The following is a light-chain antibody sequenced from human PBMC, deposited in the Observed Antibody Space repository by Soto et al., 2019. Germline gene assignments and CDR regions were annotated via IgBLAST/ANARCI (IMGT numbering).Light chain of an antibody. CDR3: QQYNTYPLT. Sequence: DIQMTQSPSTLSASVGDRVTITCRASQSISTWLAWYQQKPGKAPKLLIYKASSLEGGVPSRFGGSGSGTLFNITISSLHPDDFATYYCQQYNTYPLTFGGGNTVDIQ. CDR1: QSISTW. V-gene: IGKV1-5*03. J-gene: IGKJ4*01. CDR2: KAS.